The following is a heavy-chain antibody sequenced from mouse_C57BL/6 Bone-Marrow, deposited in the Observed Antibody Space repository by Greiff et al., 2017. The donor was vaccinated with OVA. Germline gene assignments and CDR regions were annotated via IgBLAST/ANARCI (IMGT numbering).Heavy chain of an antibody. CDR2: IYPRSGNT. CDR3: ARIFWFAY. CDR1: GYTFTSYG. J-gene: IGHJ3*01. V-gene: IGHV1-81*01. Sequence: QVQLQQSGAKLARPGASVKLSCKASGYTFTSYGISWVKQRTGQGLEWIGEIYPRSGNTYYNEKFKGKATLTADKSSSTAYMELRSLTSEDSAVYFCARIFWFAYWGQGTLVTVSA.